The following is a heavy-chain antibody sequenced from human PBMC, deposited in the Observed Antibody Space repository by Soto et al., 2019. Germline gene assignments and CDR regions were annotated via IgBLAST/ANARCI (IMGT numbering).Heavy chain of an antibody. CDR2: IYYSGST. D-gene: IGHD6-19*01. Sequence: QLQLQESGPGLVKPSETLSLTCTVSGGSISSSSYYWGWIRQPPGKGLEWIGSIYYSGSTYYNPSLKSRVPIAVDPSPTQFSPNLSSVTAAAPAVYYCARLWHRSGWYGWTCYFDYWGQGTLVTVSS. J-gene: IGHJ4*02. V-gene: IGHV4-39*01. CDR1: GGSISSSSYY. CDR3: ARLWHRSGWYGWTCYFDY.